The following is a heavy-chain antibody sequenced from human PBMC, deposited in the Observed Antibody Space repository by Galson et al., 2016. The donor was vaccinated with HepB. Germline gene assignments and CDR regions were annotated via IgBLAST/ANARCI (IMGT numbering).Heavy chain of an antibody. CDR3: ANSDGWPGVY. CDR1: GFTFSSYA. Sequence: SLRLSCAASGFTFSSYAMSWVRQAPGKGLEWVSEISGSGGSTYYADSVKGRFTLSRDNSKNTLCLQMNSLRAEDTAVYYCANSDGWPGVYWGQGTLVTVSS. J-gene: IGHJ4*02. D-gene: IGHD6-19*01. CDR2: ISGSGGST. V-gene: IGHV3-23*01.